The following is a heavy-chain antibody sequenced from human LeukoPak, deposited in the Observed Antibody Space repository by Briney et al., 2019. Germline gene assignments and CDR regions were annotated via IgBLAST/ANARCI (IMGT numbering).Heavy chain of an antibody. CDR2: IYYTGRT. CDR1: GGSISRHY. CDR3: ARRLDNDNSGDADTFDV. Sequence: SETLSLTCGVSGGSISRHYWSWIRQPPGKGLEWIGFIYYTGRTRYNPSLQSRVTISVGTSENKFSLKLTSVTAADTAVYYCARRLDNDNSGDADTFDVWGQGTVVTVSS. V-gene: IGHV4-59*11. J-gene: IGHJ3*01. D-gene: IGHD3-22*01.